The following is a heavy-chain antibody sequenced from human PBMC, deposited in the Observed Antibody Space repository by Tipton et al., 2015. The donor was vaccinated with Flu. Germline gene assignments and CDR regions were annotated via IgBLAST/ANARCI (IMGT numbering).Heavy chain of an antibody. V-gene: IGHV3-7*03. Sequence: QLVQSGGGLVQPGGSLRLSCAASGFTFSSYWMHWVRQAPGKGLEWVANIKQDGSEKYYVDSVKGRFTISRDNAKNSLYLQMNNLRVEDTAVYYCAKRYCSSTTCYIPDALDIWGQGTMVTVSS. D-gene: IGHD2-2*01. CDR3: AKRYCSSTTCYIPDALDI. CDR2: IKQDGSEK. J-gene: IGHJ3*02. CDR1: GFTFSSYW.